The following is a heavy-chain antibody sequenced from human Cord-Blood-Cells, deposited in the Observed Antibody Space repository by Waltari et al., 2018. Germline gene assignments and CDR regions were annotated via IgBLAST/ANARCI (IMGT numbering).Heavy chain of an antibody. CDR1: GFTFSSYG. V-gene: IGHV3-30*18. Sequence: QVQLVESGGGVVQPGRSLRLSCAASGFTFSSYGMHWVRQAPGKGREWVAVISYDGSNKYYADSVKGRFTISRDNSKNTLYLQMNSLRAEDTAVYYCAKVPAAGAFDIWGQGTMVTVSS. CDR3: AKVPAAGAFDI. CDR2: ISYDGSNK. D-gene: IGHD6-13*01. J-gene: IGHJ3*02.